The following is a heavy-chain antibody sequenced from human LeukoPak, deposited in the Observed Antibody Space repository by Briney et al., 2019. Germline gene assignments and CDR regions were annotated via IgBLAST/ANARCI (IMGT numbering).Heavy chain of an antibody. V-gene: IGHV3-11*06. D-gene: IGHD5-12*01. Sequence: GGSLRLSCAASGFTFSDYYMSWIRQAPGKGLEWVSFISSSSSYMYYADSMKGRFTISRDNTKKSLYLQMNSLRAEDTAVYYCARDFSGYDYNFDYWGQGTLVTVSS. CDR2: ISSSSSYM. CDR3: ARDFSGYDYNFDY. CDR1: GFTFSDYY. J-gene: IGHJ4*02.